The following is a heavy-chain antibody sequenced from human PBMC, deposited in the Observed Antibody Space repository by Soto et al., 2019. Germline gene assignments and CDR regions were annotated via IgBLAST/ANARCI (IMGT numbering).Heavy chain of an antibody. J-gene: IGHJ6*03. CDR2: IYCSGST. CDR3: ARARPGALFAGGNYYYYYYMEV. D-gene: IGHD3-10*01. V-gene: IGHV4-59*12. CDR1: GGSISSYY. Sequence: SETLSLTCTVSGGSISSYYWSWIRQPPGKGLEWTAYIYCSGSTNYNPSLKSRVTISVDTSKNQFSLKLSSVTAADTAVYYCARARPGALFAGGNYYYYYYMEVWGKGTTVTVSS.